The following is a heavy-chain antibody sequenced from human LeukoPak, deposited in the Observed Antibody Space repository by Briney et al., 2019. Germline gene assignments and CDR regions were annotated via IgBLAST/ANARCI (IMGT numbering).Heavy chain of an antibody. V-gene: IGHV3-7*05. J-gene: IGHJ4*02. Sequence: GGSLRLSCAASGFTVSSNSVSWVRQAPGKGLEWVANIKQDGSEKSYVDSVKGRFTISRDNAKNTLYLQMNRLRVEDTAVYYCASFGKQQLVGSDYWGQGALVTVSS. CDR2: IKQDGSEK. D-gene: IGHD6-13*01. CDR3: ASFGKQQLVGSDY. CDR1: GFTVSSNS.